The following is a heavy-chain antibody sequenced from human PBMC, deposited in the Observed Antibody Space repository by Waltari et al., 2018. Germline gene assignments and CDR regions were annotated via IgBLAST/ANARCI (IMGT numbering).Heavy chain of an antibody. V-gene: IGHV1-2*02. CDR2: INPNSGGT. D-gene: IGHD1-26*01. CDR1: GHTFTGSS. J-gene: IGHJ4*02. Sequence: QVPLVQSGAAVTKPGASVQVSCQASGHTFTGSSIPWVRQAPGQGLAWMGWINPNSGGTNYAQKFQGRVTMTRDTSISTAYMELSRLRSDDTAVYYCAMSVGSSSDFDYWGQGTLVTVSS. CDR3: AMSVGSSSDFDY.